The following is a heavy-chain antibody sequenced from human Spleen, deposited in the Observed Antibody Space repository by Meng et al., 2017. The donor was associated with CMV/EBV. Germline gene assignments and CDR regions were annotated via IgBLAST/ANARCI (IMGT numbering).Heavy chain of an antibody. CDR1: GFTFKNAW. D-gene: IGHD5-24*01. CDR3: TTLGLEMATIMFDH. Sequence: GFTFKNAWLSWVRQPPGKGLEYIGRIKSKSDGGTIDYAAPVKGRFTISRDDSKNMMYLQMNSLKSEDTAVYYCTTLGLEMATIMFDHWGPGTLVTVS. CDR2: IKSKSDGGTI. J-gene: IGHJ4*02. V-gene: IGHV3-15*01.